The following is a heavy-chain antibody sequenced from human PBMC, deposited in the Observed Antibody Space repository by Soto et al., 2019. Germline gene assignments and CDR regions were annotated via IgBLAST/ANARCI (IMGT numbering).Heavy chain of an antibody. D-gene: IGHD2-15*01. V-gene: IGHV5-51*01. J-gene: IGHJ5*02. CDR1: GYSFTSYW. CDR3: ARHGDGCSGGSCSNWFDP. Sequence: GESLKISCKGSGYSFTSYWIGWVRQMPGKGLEWMGIIYPGDSDTRYSPSFQGQVTISADKSISTAYLQWSSLKASDTAMYYCARHGDGCSGGSCSNWFDPWGQGTLVTVSS. CDR2: IYPGDSDT.